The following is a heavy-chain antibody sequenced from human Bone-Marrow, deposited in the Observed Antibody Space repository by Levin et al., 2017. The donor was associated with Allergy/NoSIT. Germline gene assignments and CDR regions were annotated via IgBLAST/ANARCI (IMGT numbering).Heavy chain of an antibody. D-gene: IGHD3-10*01. V-gene: IGHV1-46*01. Sequence: ASVKVSCKSSGYTFTNYYIHWVRQAPGQGLEWMGVINPTGGRTNYAQRFQGRVTMTWDTSTNTVYMEVSSLRSEDTAMYYCARANFYDSGSYSDYFFDYWGQGTLVTVSS. J-gene: IGHJ4*02. CDR3: ARANFYDSGSYSDYFFDY. CDR1: GYTFTNYY. CDR2: INPTGGRT.